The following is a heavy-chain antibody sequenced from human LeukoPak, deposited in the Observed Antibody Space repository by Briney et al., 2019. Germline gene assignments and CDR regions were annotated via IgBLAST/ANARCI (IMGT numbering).Heavy chain of an antibody. D-gene: IGHD2-2*01. CDR1: GFTVSFYA. V-gene: IGHV3-23*01. Sequence: GGSLRLSCAASGFTVSFYAMSWVRQAPGKGLEWVSVISGGGSSTYYADSVKGRFTISRDNSKNTLYLQMNSLRVEDTAVYYCVKDPDPRYCSSTSCSPIWGQGTMVTVSS. CDR3: VKDPDPRYCSSTSCSPI. CDR2: ISGGGSST. J-gene: IGHJ3*02.